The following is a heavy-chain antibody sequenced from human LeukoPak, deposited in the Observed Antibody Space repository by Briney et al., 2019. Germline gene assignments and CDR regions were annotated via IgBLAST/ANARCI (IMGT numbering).Heavy chain of an antibody. Sequence: TSETLSLTCTVSGGSISSYYWSWIRQPAGKGLEWIGRIYTSGSTNYNPSLKSRVTMSVDTSKNQFSLKLSSVTAADTAVYYCARVDSSGWGEGYFDYWGQGTLVTVSS. V-gene: IGHV4-4*07. J-gene: IGHJ4*02. CDR1: GGSISSYY. CDR2: IYTSGST. D-gene: IGHD6-19*01. CDR3: ARVDSSGWGEGYFDY.